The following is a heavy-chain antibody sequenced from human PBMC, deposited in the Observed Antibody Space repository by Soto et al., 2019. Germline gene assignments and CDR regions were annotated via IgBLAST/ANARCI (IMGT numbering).Heavy chain of an antibody. Sequence: PSETLSLTCAVSGGSISSGGYYLSWIRQHPGKGLEWIGYIYYSGSTYYNPSLKSRVTISVDTSKNQFSLKLSSVTAADTAVYYCARRSIAAAGWWFDPWGQGTLVTVSS. V-gene: IGHV4-31*11. CDR3: ARRSIAAAGWWFDP. CDR1: GGSISSGGYY. J-gene: IGHJ5*02. D-gene: IGHD6-13*01. CDR2: IYYSGST.